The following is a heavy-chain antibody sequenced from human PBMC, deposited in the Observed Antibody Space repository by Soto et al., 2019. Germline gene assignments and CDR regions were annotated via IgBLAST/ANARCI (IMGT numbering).Heavy chain of an antibody. J-gene: IGHJ4*02. V-gene: IGHV4-39*01. Sequence: PSETLSLTCTVSGGSISSTSYYWGWIRQPPGKGLEWIANVYSNGRTYYNPSLKSRVSISVDTSKNQFSLRLSSVTAADTAVFYCAGRIGSSRVFDRLSRFDWWDQGTLVPVAS. CDR2: VYSNGRT. CDR3: AGRIGSSRVFDRLSRFDW. D-gene: IGHD3-9*01. CDR1: GGSISSTSYY.